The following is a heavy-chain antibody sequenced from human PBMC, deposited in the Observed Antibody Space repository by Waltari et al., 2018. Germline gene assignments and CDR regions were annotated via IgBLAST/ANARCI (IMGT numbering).Heavy chain of an antibody. CDR2: INHSGNT. V-gene: IGHV4-34*01. CDR3: ARLEDCSGGNCYSGDHYAVDV. J-gene: IGHJ6*02. CDR1: GGSFNVYY. Sequence: QVQLQQWGAGLLKPSETLSLTCAVYGGSFNVYYWSWIRQPPGKGLEWIGEINHSGNTNYNPSLNSRVAISVDTPKKQFSLKLTSVAAADTAVYYCARLEDCSGGNCYSGDHYAVDVWGLGTTVTVSS. D-gene: IGHD2-15*01.